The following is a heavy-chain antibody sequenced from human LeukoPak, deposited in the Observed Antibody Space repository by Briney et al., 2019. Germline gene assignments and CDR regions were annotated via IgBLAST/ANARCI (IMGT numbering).Heavy chain of an antibody. Sequence: GGSLRLSCGASGFTFSTYTMNWVRQAPGQGLEWVSTISRDRTYIYYAESVKGRFTISRGDTKNSLYLQMNSLRAEDTAVYYCARGDVGGTSYFDYWGQGTLVTVSS. CDR1: GFTFSTYT. V-gene: IGHV3-21*01. CDR2: ISRDRTYI. CDR3: ARGDVGGTSYFDY. J-gene: IGHJ4*02. D-gene: IGHD1-7*01.